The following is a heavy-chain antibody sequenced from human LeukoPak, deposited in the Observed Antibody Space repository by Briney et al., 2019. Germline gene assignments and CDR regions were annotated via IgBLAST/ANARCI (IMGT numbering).Heavy chain of an antibody. J-gene: IGHJ4*02. CDR2: INPNSGGT. Sequence: GASVKVSCKTSGYTFTDYYMHWVRQAPGQGLEWMGWINPNSGGTNYAQKFQGRVTMTRDTSISTAYMELSRLRSDDTAVYYCARVGRRWLQFPLFDYWGQGTLVTVSS. V-gene: IGHV1-2*02. CDR3: ARVGRRWLQFPLFDY. CDR1: GYTFTDYY. D-gene: IGHD5-24*01.